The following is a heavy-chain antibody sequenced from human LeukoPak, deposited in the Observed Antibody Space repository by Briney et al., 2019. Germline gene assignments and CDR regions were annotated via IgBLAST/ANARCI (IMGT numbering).Heavy chain of an antibody. J-gene: IGHJ4*02. CDR3: ARGHYDSSGYYYDY. CDR1: GGSISSYY. D-gene: IGHD3-22*01. CDR2: IYYSGST. V-gene: IGHV4-59*01. Sequence: SETLSLTCTVSGGSISSYYWSWIRQPPGKGLEWIGYIYYSGSTNYNPSLKSRVTISVETSKNQFSLKLSSVTAADTAVYYCARGHYDSSGYYYDYWGQGTLVTVSS.